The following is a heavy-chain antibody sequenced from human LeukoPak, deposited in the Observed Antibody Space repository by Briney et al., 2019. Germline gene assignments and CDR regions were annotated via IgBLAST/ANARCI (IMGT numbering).Heavy chain of an antibody. Sequence: GASVKASCKASGYTFTGYYMHWVRQAPGQGLEWMGWINPNSGGTNYAQKFQGRVTMTRDTSISTAYMELSRLRSDDTAVYYCARARSRDTAMVIGYWGQGTLVTVSS. J-gene: IGHJ4*02. V-gene: IGHV1-2*02. CDR3: ARARSRDTAMVIGY. CDR1: GYTFTGYY. D-gene: IGHD5-18*01. CDR2: INPNSGGT.